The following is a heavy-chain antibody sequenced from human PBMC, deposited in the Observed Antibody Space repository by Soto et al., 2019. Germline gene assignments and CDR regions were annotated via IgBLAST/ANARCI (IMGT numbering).Heavy chain of an antibody. CDR1: GFTFSSYG. D-gene: IGHD6-13*01. CDR2: ISYDGSNK. J-gene: IGHJ4*02. V-gene: IGHV3-30*18. Sequence: QVRLVESGGGVVQPGRSLRLSCAASGFTFSSYGMHWVRQAPGKGLEWVAVISYDGSNKYYADSVKGRFTISRDNSKNTLYLQMNSLRAEDTAVYYCAKEGSGSSSWFCDYWGQGTLVTVSS. CDR3: AKEGSGSSSWFCDY.